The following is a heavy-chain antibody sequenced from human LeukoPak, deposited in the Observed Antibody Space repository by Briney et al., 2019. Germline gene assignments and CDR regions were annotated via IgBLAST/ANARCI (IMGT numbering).Heavy chain of an antibody. D-gene: IGHD2-15*01. CDR2: IYYSGST. CDR1: GGSISSGGYY. V-gene: IGHV4-31*03. CDR3: ARQTHEDYNWFDP. J-gene: IGHJ5*02. Sequence: TSETLSLTCTVSGGSISSGGYYWSWIRQHPGKGLEWIGYIYYSGSTYYNPSLKSRVTISVDTSKNQFSLKLSSVTAADTAVYYCARQTHEDYNWFDPWGQGTLVTVSS.